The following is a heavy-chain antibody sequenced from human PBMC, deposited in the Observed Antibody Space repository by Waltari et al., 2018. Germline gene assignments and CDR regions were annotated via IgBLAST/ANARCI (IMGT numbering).Heavy chain of an antibody. CDR3: AKDIYYDSMLGGHFDY. J-gene: IGHJ4*02. D-gene: IGHD3-22*01. CDR2: ISWDGGST. Sequence: EVQLVESGGVVIQPGGSLRLSCAASGCTFDDYPMHWVRQAPGKGLEWVSLISWDGGSTYYADSVKGRFTISRDNSKNSLYLQMNSLRAEDTALYYCAKDIYYDSMLGGHFDYWGQGTLVTVSS. V-gene: IGHV3-43D*03. CDR1: GCTFDDYP.